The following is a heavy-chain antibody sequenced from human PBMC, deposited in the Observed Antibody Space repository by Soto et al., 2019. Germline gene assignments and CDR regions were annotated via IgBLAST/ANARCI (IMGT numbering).Heavy chain of an antibody. J-gene: IGHJ5*02. CDR1: GFTFSSYA. CDR2: ISGSGGST. CDR3: AKDRSTYYLVPPFDP. D-gene: IGHD3-10*01. V-gene: IGHV3-23*01. Sequence: GGSLRFSCAASGFTFSSYAMSWVRQAPGKGLEWVSAISGSGGSTYYADSVKGRFTISRDNSKNTLYLQMNSLRAEDTAVYYCAKDRSTYYLVPPFDPWGQGTLVTVSS.